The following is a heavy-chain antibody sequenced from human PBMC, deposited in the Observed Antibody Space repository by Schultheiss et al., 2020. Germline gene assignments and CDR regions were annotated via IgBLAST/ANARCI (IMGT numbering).Heavy chain of an antibody. CDR3: ARDHRWFGELLTRKDDAFDI. D-gene: IGHD3-10*01. CDR1: GGSISSYY. Sequence: SQTLSLTCTVSGGSISSYYWGWIRQPPGKGLEWIGSIYYSGSTYYNPSLKSRVTISVDTSKNQFSLKLSSVTAADTAVYYCARDHRWFGELLTRKDDAFDIWGQGTMVTVSS. V-gene: IGHV4-39*07. J-gene: IGHJ3*02. CDR2: IYYSGST.